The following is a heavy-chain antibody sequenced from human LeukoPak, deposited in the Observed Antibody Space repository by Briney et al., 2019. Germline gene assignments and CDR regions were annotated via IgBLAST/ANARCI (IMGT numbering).Heavy chain of an antibody. CDR3: ARDRAVAGTADY. CDR1: GFTFSSYS. J-gene: IGHJ4*02. CDR2: ISSSSSYI. D-gene: IGHD6-19*01. V-gene: IGHV3-21*01. Sequence: KPGGSLRLSCAASGFTFSSYSMNWVRQAPGKGLEWVSSISSSSSYIYYADSVKGRFTISRDNAKNSLYLQMNSLRAEDTAVYYCARDRAVAGTADYWGQGTLVTVSS.